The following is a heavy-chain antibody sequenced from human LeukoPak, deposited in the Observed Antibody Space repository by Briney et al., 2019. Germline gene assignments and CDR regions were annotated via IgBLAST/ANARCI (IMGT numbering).Heavy chain of an antibody. CDR3: ARDQVQHCSCGSCYVIDK. V-gene: IGHV3-30*04. J-gene: IGHJ4*02. Sequence: PGGSLRLSCAASGFTFDIYALHWVRQAPGKGLEWVAVMSYDGSNKYYADSVKGRFTISRDNSQNTVYLQMTSLRVADTAVYYCARDQVQHCSCGSCYVIDKWGPGTLVAVSS. CDR2: MSYDGSNK. CDR1: GFTFDIYA. D-gene: IGHD2-15*01.